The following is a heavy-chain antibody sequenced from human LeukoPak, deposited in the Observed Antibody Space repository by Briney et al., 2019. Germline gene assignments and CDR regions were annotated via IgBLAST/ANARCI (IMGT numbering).Heavy chain of an antibody. D-gene: IGHD6-13*01. Sequence: GGSLRLSCAASGFTFSSYSMNWVRQAPGEGLEWVSSISSSSSYIYYADSVKGRFTISRVNAKNSLYLQMNSLRAEDTAVYYCARVAAALLFDLWGRGTLVTVSS. CDR1: GFTFSSYS. V-gene: IGHV3-21*01. J-gene: IGHJ2*01. CDR3: ARVAAALLFDL. CDR2: ISSSSSYI.